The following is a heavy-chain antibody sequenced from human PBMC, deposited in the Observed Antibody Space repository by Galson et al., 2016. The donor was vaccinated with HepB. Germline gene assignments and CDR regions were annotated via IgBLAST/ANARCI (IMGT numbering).Heavy chain of an antibody. V-gene: IGHV5-51*01. J-gene: IGHJ4*02. D-gene: IGHD5-24*01. CDR2: MYPGDSDT. CDR3: ARHLGDGDNLYYLDY. CDR1: GYNFANTW. Sequence: QSGAEVKKPGESLKISCKGSGYNFANTWIGWVRQMPGKGLEYMGIMYPGDSDTRYSPSSQGQVTISADKSISTAYLQWSSLKASETAMYYCARHLGDGDNLYYLDYWGQGTLVTVSS.